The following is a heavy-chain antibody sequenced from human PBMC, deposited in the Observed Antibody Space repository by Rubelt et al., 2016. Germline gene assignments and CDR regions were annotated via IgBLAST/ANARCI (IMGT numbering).Heavy chain of an antibody. J-gene: IGHJ4*02. D-gene: IGHD3-16*01. Sequence: QVQLVQSGAEVKKPGASVRVSCQASGFTYSNYDINWVRQAPGQGLEWMACINPNSGNTGYGQRIRGRVTMNWHTSTNTAYMELSGLISEYTAVYYCAHTGGKGLDSWGQGALVTVSS. CDR2: INPNSGNT. CDR1: GFTYSNYD. V-gene: IGHV1-8*01. CDR3: AHTGGKGLDS.